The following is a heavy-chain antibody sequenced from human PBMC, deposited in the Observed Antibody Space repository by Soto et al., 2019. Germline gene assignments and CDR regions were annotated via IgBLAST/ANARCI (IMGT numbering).Heavy chain of an antibody. CDR2: ISYDGSNK. CDR1: GFTFSSYG. Sequence: GGSLRLSCAASGFTFSSYGMHWVRQAPGKGLEWVAVISYDGSNKYYADSVKGRFTISRDNSKNTLYLQMNSLRAEDTAVYYCAGFWYCGGDCSLQPFYPNLPFDPWGQGTLVTVSS. CDR3: AGFWYCGGDCSLQPFYPNLPFDP. D-gene: IGHD2-21*02. V-gene: IGHV3-30*03. J-gene: IGHJ5*02.